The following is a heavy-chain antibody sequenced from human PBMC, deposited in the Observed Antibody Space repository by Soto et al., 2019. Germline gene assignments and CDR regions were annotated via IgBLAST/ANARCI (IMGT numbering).Heavy chain of an antibody. Sequence: QVQLQESGPGLVKPSETLSLTCIVSGSSIGSGDHYWSWIRQSPGKGLEWIGYIYYSGSTFYNPSLKGRVTMSVDTSKNEFFPRLSSVTAADTAVHYCARELFNRTDYWGPGTLVTVSS. CDR2: IYYSGST. CDR1: GSSIGSGDHY. V-gene: IGHV4-30-4*01. CDR3: ARELFNRTDY. D-gene: IGHD2-21*01. J-gene: IGHJ4*02.